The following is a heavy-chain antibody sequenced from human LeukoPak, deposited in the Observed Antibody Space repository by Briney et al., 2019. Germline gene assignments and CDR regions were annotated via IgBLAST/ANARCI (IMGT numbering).Heavy chain of an antibody. Sequence: GGSLRLSCAASGFTFSSYSMNWVRQAPGKGLEWVSSISSSSSYIYYADSVKGRFTISRDNSKNTLYLQMSSLRAEDTAVYYCAKLQNQLLYDGMDVWGKGTTVTVSS. CDR1: GFTFSSYS. CDR3: AKLQNQLLYDGMDV. D-gene: IGHD2-2*02. CDR2: ISSSSSYI. V-gene: IGHV3-21*04. J-gene: IGHJ6*04.